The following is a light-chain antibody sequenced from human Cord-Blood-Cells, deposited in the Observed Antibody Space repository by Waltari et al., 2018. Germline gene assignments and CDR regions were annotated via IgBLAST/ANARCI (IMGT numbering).Light chain of an antibody. CDR1: SRDVGRYHL. CDR3: CSYAGSSTYWV. CDR2: EVS. J-gene: IGLJ3*02. V-gene: IGLV2-23*02. Sequence: QSALTQPASVSGSPGQSITISCTGTSRDVGRYHLVSWYQQHPGKAPKLMIYEVSKRPSGVSNRFSGSKSGNTASLTISGLQAEDEADYYCCSYAGSSTYWVFGGGTKLTVL.